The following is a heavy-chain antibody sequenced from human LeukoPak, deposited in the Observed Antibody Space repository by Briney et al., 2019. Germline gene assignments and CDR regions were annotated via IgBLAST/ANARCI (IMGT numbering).Heavy chain of an antibody. Sequence: SETLSLTCAVYGGSFSGYYWSWIRQPPGKGLEWIGEINHSGSTNYNPSLKSRVTMSVDTSKNQFSLKLSSVTAADTAVYYCARDGLVPVRGSYYGMDVWGQGTTVTVSS. V-gene: IGHV4-34*01. CDR1: GGSFSGYY. CDR2: INHSGST. CDR3: ARDGLVPVRGSYYGMDV. D-gene: IGHD3-10*01. J-gene: IGHJ6*02.